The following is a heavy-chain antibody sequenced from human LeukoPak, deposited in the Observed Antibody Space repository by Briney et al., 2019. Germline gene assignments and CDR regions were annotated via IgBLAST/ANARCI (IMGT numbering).Heavy chain of an antibody. D-gene: IGHD3-10*01. CDR3: ARQRAYYYGSGSYSDY. CDR2: IYPGDSDT. J-gene: IGHJ4*02. Sequence: GESLKISCKGSGYSFTSYWIVWVRQMPGKGLEWMGIIYPGDSDTRYSPSFQGQVTISADKSISTAYLQWSSLKASDTAMYYCARQRAYYYGSGSYSDYWGQGTLVTVSS. CDR1: GYSFTSYW. V-gene: IGHV5-51*01.